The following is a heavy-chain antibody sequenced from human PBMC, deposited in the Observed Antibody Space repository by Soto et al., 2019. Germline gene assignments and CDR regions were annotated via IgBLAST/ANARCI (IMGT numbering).Heavy chain of an antibody. J-gene: IGHJ3*02. CDR1: GFTFSSYG. CDR2: ISYDGSNK. CDR3: AKAGGSYGHAFDI. Sequence: QVQLVESGGGVVQPGRSLRLSCAASGFTFSSYGMHWVRQAPGKGLEWVAVISYDGSNKYYADSVKGRFTISRDNSKNTLYLQMNSLRAEDTAVYYCAKAGGSYGHAFDIWGQGTTVTVSS. D-gene: IGHD1-26*01. V-gene: IGHV3-30*18.